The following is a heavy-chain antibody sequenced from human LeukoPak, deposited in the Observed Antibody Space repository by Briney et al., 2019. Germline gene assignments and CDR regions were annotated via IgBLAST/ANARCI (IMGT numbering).Heavy chain of an antibody. CDR2: ISSSSSTI. CDR1: GFTFSSYN. V-gene: IGHV3-48*02. Sequence: GGSLRLSCAASGFTFSSYNMNWVRQAPGKGLEWVSYISSSSSTIYYTDSVKGRFTISRDNAKNSLYLQMNSLRDEDTAVYYCARDYYDSSGYYYGSDWGQGTLVTVSS. CDR3: ARDYYDSSGYYYGSD. D-gene: IGHD3-22*01. J-gene: IGHJ4*02.